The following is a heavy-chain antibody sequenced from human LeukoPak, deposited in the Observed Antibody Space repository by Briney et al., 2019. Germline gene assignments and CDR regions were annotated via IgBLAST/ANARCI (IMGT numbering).Heavy chain of an antibody. CDR1: GGSISSYY. J-gene: IGHJ4*02. Sequence: PSETLSLTCTVSGGSISSYYWSWIRQPPGKGLEWIGYIYYSGSTNYNPSLKSRVTISVDTSKNQFSLKLSSVTAADTAVYYCARWGRWLQEAPDHWGQGTLVTVSS. V-gene: IGHV4-59*01. D-gene: IGHD5-24*01. CDR2: IYYSGST. CDR3: ARWGRWLQEAPDH.